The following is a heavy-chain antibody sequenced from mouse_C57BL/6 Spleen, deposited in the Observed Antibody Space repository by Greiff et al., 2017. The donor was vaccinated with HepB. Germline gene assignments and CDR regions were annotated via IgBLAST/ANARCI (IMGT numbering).Heavy chain of an antibody. Sequence: EVQLQQSGPELVKPGASVKMSCKASGYTFTDYNMHWVKQSHGKSLEWIGYINPNNGGTSYNQKFKGKATLTVNKSSSTAYMELRSLTSEDSAVYYCARWEELGRKFAYWGQGTLVTVSA. CDR2: INPNNGGT. D-gene: IGHD4-1*01. CDR1: GYTFTDYN. V-gene: IGHV1-22*01. J-gene: IGHJ3*01. CDR3: ARWEELGRKFAY.